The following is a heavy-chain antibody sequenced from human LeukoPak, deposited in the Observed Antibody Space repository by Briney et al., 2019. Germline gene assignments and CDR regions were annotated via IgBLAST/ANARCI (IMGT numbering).Heavy chain of an antibody. Sequence: PSETLSLTCTVSGGSISSYYWTWIRQTPGKGLEWIGYVYHSGSTNYNPSLKSRVTISVDASKNQFSLKLSSVTAADTAVYYCARLGIFGVVTDYWGQGTLVTVSS. CDR3: ARLGIFGVVTDY. CDR2: VYHSGST. J-gene: IGHJ4*02. D-gene: IGHD3-3*01. V-gene: IGHV4-59*08. CDR1: GGSISSYY.